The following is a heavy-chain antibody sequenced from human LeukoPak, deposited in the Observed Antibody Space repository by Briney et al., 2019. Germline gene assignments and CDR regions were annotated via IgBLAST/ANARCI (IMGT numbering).Heavy chain of an antibody. CDR2: IYHSGST. J-gene: IGHJ1*01. CDR3: ARGANPYYYDSSGYCQH. Sequence: SETLSLTCAVSGGSISSGGYSWSWIRQPPGKGLEWIGYIYHSGSTFYNPSLKSRVTISVDRSKNQFSLKLSSVTAADTAVYYCARGANPYYYDSSGYCQHWGQGTLVTVSS. CDR1: GGSISSGGYS. V-gene: IGHV4-30-2*01. D-gene: IGHD3-22*01.